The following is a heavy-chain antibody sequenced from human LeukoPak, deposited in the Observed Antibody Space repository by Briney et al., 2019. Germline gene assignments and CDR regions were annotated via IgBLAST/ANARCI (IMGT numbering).Heavy chain of an antibody. CDR2: INHSGST. D-gene: IGHD3-10*01. CDR3: ASQVRGVIHFDY. V-gene: IGHV4-34*01. Sequence: PSETLSLTCAVYGGSFSGYYWSWIRQPPGKGLEWIGEINHSGSTNYNPSLKSRVTISVDTSKNQFSLKLSSVTAADTAVYYCASQVRGVIHFDYWGQGTLVTVSS. J-gene: IGHJ4*02. CDR1: GGSFSGYY.